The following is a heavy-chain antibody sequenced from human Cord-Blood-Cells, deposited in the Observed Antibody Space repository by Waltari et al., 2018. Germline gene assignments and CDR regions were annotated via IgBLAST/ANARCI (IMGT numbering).Heavy chain of an antibody. CDR3: ARDSTSGGDY. J-gene: IGHJ4*02. V-gene: IGHV3-30-3*01. CDR2: KSYDGSNK. Sequence: QVPQVESGGGVVRRGRSLSPSCAATGSTFRSYAMHWVRQAPGKGLEWVAVKSYDGSNKYYAASVKGRFTISRDNSKNTLYLQMNSLRAEDTAVYYCARDSTSGGDYWGQGTLVTVSS. CDR1: GSTFRSYA. D-gene: IGHD2-2*01.